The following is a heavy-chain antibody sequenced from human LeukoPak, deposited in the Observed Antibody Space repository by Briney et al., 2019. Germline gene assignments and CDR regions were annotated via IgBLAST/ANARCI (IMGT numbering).Heavy chain of an antibody. CDR3: ARETSLAY. J-gene: IGHJ4*02. Sequence: ASVKVSCKASGYTFTNYYINWVRQAPGQGLEWLGWINPNSGDTNYAQKFQGRVTMTRDTFISTAYMDLSSLRSDDTAVYYCARETSLAYWGQGTLVTVSS. CDR1: GYTFTNYY. D-gene: IGHD3-3*02. CDR2: INPNSGDT. V-gene: IGHV1-2*02.